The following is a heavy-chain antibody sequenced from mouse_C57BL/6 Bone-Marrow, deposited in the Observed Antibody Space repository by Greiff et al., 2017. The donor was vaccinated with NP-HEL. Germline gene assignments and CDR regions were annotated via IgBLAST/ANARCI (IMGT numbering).Heavy chain of an antibody. CDR1: GYSFTGYY. CDR3: AREGTTVVFDY. CDR2: INPSTGGT. J-gene: IGHJ2*01. V-gene: IGHV1-42*01. D-gene: IGHD1-1*01. Sequence: EVQLVESGPELVKPGASVKISCKASGYSFTGYYMNWVKQSPEKSLEWIGEINPSTGGTTYNQKFKAKATLTVDKSSSTAYMQLKSLTSEDSAVYYCAREGTTVVFDYWGQGTTLTVSS.